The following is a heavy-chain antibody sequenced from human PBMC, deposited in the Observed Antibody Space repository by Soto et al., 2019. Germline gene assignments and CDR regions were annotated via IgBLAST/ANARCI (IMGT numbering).Heavy chain of an antibody. Sequence: ASVKVSCKASGYTFTSYGISWVRQTPGQGLEWMGWISAYNGNTNYAQKLQGRVTMTTDTSTSTAYMELRSLRSDDTAVYYCARVQNSGYYFDYWGQGTLVTVSS. CDR1: GYTFTSYG. CDR3: ARVQNSGYYFDY. V-gene: IGHV1-18*01. J-gene: IGHJ4*02. CDR2: ISAYNGNT. D-gene: IGHD3-22*01.